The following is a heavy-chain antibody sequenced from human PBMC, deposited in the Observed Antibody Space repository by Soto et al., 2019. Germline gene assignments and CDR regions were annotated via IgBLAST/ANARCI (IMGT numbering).Heavy chain of an antibody. CDR3: ARGGSLYWSFDL. V-gene: IGHV1-3*01. D-gene: IGHD1-26*01. CDR1: GYTFTNYA. J-gene: IGHJ2*01. CDR2: INAGNGNT. Sequence: QVQLVQSGAEVKKPGASVKVSCKASGYTFTNYAMHWVRQAPGQRLEWMGWINAGNGNTKYSQKSQGRVTITRDTSASTAYMALSSLRSDDTAVYYCARGGSLYWSFDLWGRGTLVTVSS.